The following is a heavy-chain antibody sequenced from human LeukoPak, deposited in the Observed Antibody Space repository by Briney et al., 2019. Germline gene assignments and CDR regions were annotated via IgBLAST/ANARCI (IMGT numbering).Heavy chain of an antibody. CDR2: INAGNGNT. CDR1: GYAFTNYA. D-gene: IGHD2-15*01. J-gene: IGHJ5*02. V-gene: IGHV1-3*01. Sequence: ASVKVSCKASGYAFTNYAMHWVRQAPGQRLAWMGWINAGNGNTEYSQKFQGRVTITRDTSASTVYMELSGLRSEDTVVYYCTREAVVVVAPTPRNWFDPWGQGTLVTVSS. CDR3: TREAVVVVAPTPRNWFDP.